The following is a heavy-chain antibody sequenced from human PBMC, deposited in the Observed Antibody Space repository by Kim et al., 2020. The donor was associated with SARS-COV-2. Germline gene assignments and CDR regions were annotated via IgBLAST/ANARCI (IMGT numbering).Heavy chain of an antibody. CDR2: IGTYNGDR. Sequence: ASVKVSCKASGYTFTNYGISWARQAPGQGLEWMGWIGTYNGDRNYAQKFQGRITMTPDTSTTTAYMELRSLKYDDTAVYYCTRDRGYNPDSFDMWGRGTLITVSS. J-gene: IGHJ3*02. V-gene: IGHV1-18*01. D-gene: IGHD5-18*01. CDR3: TRDRGYNPDSFDM. CDR1: GYTFTNYG.